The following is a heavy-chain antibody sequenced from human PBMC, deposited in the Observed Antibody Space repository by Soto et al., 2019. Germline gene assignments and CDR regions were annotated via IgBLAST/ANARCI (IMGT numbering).Heavy chain of an antibody. V-gene: IGHV3-23*01. J-gene: IGHJ5*02. CDR1: GFTFNPYA. D-gene: IGHD5-12*01. CDR2: ISGSGRTT. Sequence: GGSLRLSCAVSGFTFNPYAMNWVRQAPGKGLEWVSSISGSGRTTYYADAVKGRFTISRDNSKNTLFLQMNSLRSEDTAVYYCAKGVTTIVATGSWFDHWGQGTLVTVSS. CDR3: AKGVTTIVATGSWFDH.